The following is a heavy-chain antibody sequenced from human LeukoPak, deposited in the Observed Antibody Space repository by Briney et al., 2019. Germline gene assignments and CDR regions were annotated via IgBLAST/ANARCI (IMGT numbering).Heavy chain of an antibody. Sequence: GGSLRLSCAASGFTFSSYGMHWVRQAPGKGLEWVAVISYDGSNKYYADSVKGRFTISRDNSKNTLYLQMNSLRAEDTAVYYCAKDLRVPAAPDYWGQGTLVTVSS. D-gene: IGHD2-2*01. J-gene: IGHJ4*02. V-gene: IGHV3-30*18. CDR3: AKDLRVPAAPDY. CDR2: ISYDGSNK. CDR1: GFTFSSYG.